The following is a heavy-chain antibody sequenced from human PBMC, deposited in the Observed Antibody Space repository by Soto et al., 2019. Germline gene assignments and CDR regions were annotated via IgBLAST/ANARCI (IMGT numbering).Heavy chain of an antibody. V-gene: IGHV1-2*02. CDR1: GYTFTGYY. D-gene: IGHD2-15*01. CDR3: ARDGGVVAASTYFDY. CDR2: INPNSGGT. J-gene: IGHJ4*02. Sequence: GASVKVSCKASGYTFTGYYMHWVRQAPGQGLEWMGWINPNSGGTNYAQKFQGRVTMTRDTSISTAYMELSRLRSDDTAVYHCARDGGVVAASTYFDYWGQGTLVTVSS.